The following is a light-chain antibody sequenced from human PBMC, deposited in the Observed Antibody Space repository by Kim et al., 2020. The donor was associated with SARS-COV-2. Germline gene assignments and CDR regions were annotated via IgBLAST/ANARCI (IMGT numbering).Light chain of an antibody. CDR1: HSLNVY. Sequence: SLSPGKRAPLPCRASHSLNVYLMWYQQNPGQSPRPHIREASHRDAGIPARFSDCVSGKDFSLTISSLEPGDFAVYYCQQRSDWPYTFGQGTRLEI. J-gene: IGKJ2*01. CDR3: QQRSDWPYT. V-gene: IGKV3-11*01. CDR2: EAS.